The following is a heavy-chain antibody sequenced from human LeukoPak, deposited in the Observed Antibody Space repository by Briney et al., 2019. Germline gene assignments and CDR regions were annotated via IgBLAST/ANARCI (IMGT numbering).Heavy chain of an antibody. CDR1: GYTFTSYA. V-gene: IGHV7-4-1*01. Sequence: ASVKVSCKASGYTFTSYAMNWVRQAPGQGLEWMGWINTNTGNPTYAQGFTGRFVFSLDTSVSTAYLQIGSLKAEDTAVYYCARTQTYYDDSSGYTFDYWGQGTLVSVSS. CDR3: ARTQTYYDDSSGYTFDY. CDR2: INTNTGNP. D-gene: IGHD3-22*01. J-gene: IGHJ4*02.